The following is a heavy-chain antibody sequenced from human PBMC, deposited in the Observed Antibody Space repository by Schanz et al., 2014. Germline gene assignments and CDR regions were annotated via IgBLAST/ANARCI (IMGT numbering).Heavy chain of an antibody. CDR1: GFSFSDYG. CDR2: IKHDGSEK. V-gene: IGHV3-7*01. CDR3: ARGHYGLDV. D-gene: IGHD3-10*01. J-gene: IGHJ6*02. Sequence: VQLVESGGGVVQPGRSLRLSCAGSGFSFSDYGMHWVRQAPGRGLEWVAYIKHDGSEKYHVDSVKGRFTISRDNAKGSVYLQMNSLRAEDTAVYYCARGHYGLDVWGPGTSVTVSS.